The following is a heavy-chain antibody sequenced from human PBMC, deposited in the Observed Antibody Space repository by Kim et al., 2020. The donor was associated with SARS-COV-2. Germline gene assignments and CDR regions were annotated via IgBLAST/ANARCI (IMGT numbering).Heavy chain of an antibody. Sequence: ASVKVSCKASGYTLTTYYMHWVRQAPGQGLEWMGIINPSGGTTRYAQKFQGRVTMTRDTSTSTVSMELSSLRSEDTAVYYCMSGDILTGSWAYWGQGTLVTVSS. CDR3: MSGDILTGSWAY. D-gene: IGHD3-9*01. V-gene: IGHV1-46*01. J-gene: IGHJ4*02. CDR2: INPSGGTT. CDR1: GYTLTTYY.